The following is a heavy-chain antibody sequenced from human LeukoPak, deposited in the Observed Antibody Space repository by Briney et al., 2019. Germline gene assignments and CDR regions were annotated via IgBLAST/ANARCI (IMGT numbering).Heavy chain of an antibody. Sequence: GGSLRLSCAASGFTFSSYAMSWVHQAPGKGLEWVSAISGSGGSTYYADSVKGRFTISRDNSKNTLYLQMNSLRAEDTAVYYCARQTYSSGWYSDYWGQGTLVTVSS. CDR1: GFTFSSYA. J-gene: IGHJ4*02. CDR3: ARQTYSSGWYSDY. V-gene: IGHV3-23*01. D-gene: IGHD6-19*01. CDR2: ISGSGGST.